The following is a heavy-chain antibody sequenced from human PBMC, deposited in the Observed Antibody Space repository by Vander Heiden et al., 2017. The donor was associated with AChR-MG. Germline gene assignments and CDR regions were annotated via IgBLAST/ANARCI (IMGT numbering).Heavy chain of an antibody. Sequence: EVQLVESPGGLAQPGGSLRLPFAASGFTFSSFAINWVRQAPGKGLKWVSYISSSGSTIYYADSVKGRFTISKDNAKNSLYLQMNGLRAEDTAVYFCARVGDYYGSGSVYYSYNGMDVWGQGTTVTVSS. V-gene: IGHV3-48*03. J-gene: IGHJ6*02. CDR1: GFTFSSFA. CDR2: ISSSGSTI. CDR3: ARVGDYYGSGSVYYSYNGMDV. D-gene: IGHD3-10*01.